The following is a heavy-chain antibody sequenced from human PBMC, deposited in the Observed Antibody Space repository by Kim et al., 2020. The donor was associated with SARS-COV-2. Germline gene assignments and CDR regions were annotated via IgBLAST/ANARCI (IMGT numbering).Heavy chain of an antibody. CDR1: GYTFTGYY. CDR3: ARGRRLRYFDWLVHDAFDI. J-gene: IGHJ3*02. D-gene: IGHD3-9*01. CDR2: INPNSGGT. V-gene: IGHV1-2*04. Sequence: ASVKVSCKASGYTFTGYYMHWVRQAPGQGLEWMGWINPNSGGTNYAQKFQGWVTMTRDTSISTAYMELSRLRSDDTAVYYCARGRRLRYFDWLVHDAFDIWGQGTMVTVSS.